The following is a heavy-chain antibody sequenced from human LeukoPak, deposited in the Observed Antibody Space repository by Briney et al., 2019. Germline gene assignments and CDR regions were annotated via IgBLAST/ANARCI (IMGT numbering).Heavy chain of an antibody. D-gene: IGHD3-10*01. J-gene: IGHJ5*02. CDR2: IWYDGSNK. Sequence: GGSLRLSCAACGFTFSSYGVHWVRQAPGKGREWVAFIWYDGSNKYYADSVKGRFNISRNNYKNTLYLQMTSLRAEDTAVYYCAKDSRARQFGEFLSRAPQSNWFDPWGQGTLVTVSS. CDR1: GFTFSSYG. CDR3: AKDSRARQFGEFLSRAPQSNWFDP. V-gene: IGHV3-30*02.